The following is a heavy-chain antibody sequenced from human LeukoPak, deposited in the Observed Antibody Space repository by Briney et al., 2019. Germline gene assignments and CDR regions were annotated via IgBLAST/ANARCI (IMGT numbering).Heavy chain of an antibody. V-gene: IGHV4-34*01. CDR2: INESGST. CDR3: ARDGRAYYFDY. J-gene: IGHJ4*02. Sequence: SETLSLTCGVSGGSFSGYYWSWIRQSPGKGLEWIGEINESGSTDYNPSLMSRVTISLDTSKNQFSLKLSSMTAADTAVYYCARDGRAYYFDYWGQGTLVTVSS. CDR1: GGSFSGYY.